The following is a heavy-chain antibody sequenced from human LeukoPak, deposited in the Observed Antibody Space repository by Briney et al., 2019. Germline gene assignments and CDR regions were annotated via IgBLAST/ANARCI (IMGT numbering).Heavy chain of an antibody. CDR3: ARHAHSSRWYVVDY. J-gene: IGHJ4*02. V-gene: IGHV4-39*01. CDR2: IYYSGST. CDR1: GGSISSSSYY. D-gene: IGHD6-19*01. Sequence: PSETLSLTCTVSGGSISSSSYYWGWIRQPPGKGLESIGSIYYSGSTYYNPSLKSRVTISVDTSKNQFSLKLSSVTAADTAVYYCARHAHSSRWYVVDYWGQGTLVTVSS.